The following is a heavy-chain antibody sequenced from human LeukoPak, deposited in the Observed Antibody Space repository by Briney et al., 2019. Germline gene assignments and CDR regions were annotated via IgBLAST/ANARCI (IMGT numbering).Heavy chain of an antibody. Sequence: SETLSLTCTVSGASISSHYWSWIRQPPGKGLEWIGYISHSGTTVYNRSLKSRVTMFGDTSKNQFSLRLTSLTAGGTAVYYCARHASGSYSVPWLDPWGQGTLVTVSS. CDR2: ISHSGTT. CDR1: GASISSHY. V-gene: IGHV4-59*08. CDR3: ARHASGSYSVPWLDP. J-gene: IGHJ5*02. D-gene: IGHD3-10*01.